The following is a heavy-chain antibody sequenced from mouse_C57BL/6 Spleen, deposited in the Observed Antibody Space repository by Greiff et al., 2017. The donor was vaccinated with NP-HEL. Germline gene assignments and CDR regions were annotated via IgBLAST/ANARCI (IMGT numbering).Heavy chain of an antibody. CDR1: GYTFTSYW. CDR2: INPSNGGT. CDR3: ARGDYYGSTSFAY. V-gene: IGHV1-53*01. Sequence: QVQLQQSGTELVKPGASVKLSRKASGYTFTSYWMHWVKQRPGQGLEWIGNINPSNGGTNYNEKFKSKATLTVDKSSSTAYMQLSSLTSEDSAVYYCARGDYYGSTSFAYWGQGTLVTVSA. D-gene: IGHD1-1*01. J-gene: IGHJ3*01.